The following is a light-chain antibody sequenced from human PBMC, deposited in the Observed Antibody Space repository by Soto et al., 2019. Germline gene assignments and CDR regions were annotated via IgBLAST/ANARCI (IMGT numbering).Light chain of an antibody. J-gene: IGKJ4*01. CDR2: AAS. CDR1: QSISNF. CDR3: QQNNSPPLT. Sequence: DIQMTQSPSSLSASVGDRVTITCRASQSISNFVNWYQQKPGKAPKLLIYAASSLKSGVPSRFSGSGSGTDFTLTISSLQPEDFETYSWQQNNSPPLTFGGGTKVEIK. V-gene: IGKV1-39*01.